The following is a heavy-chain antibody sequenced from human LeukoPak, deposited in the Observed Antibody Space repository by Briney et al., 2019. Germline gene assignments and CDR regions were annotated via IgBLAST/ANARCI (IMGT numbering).Heavy chain of an antibody. V-gene: IGHV3-74*01. J-gene: IGHJ4*02. CDR2: INSDGSST. CDR1: GFTFSSYW. CDR3: ARDNEYCTGGTCRLDY. D-gene: IGHD2-15*01. Sequence: PGGSLRLSCAASGFTFSSYWMHWVRQAPGKGLVWVSRINSDGSSTSYADSVKGRFTISRDNDKNTLYLQMNSMRAEDTAVYYCARDNEYCTGGTCRLDYWGQGALVTVSS.